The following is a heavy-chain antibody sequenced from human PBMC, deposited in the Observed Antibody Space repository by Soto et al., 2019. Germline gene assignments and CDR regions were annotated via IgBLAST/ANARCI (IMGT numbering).Heavy chain of an antibody. CDR3: ALLTQGNYYYYYGMDV. J-gene: IGHJ6*02. CDR2: INHSGST. CDR1: GGSFSGYY. V-gene: IGHV4-34*01. Sequence: SETLSLTCAVYGGSFSGYYWSWIRQPPGKGLEWIGEINHSGSTNYNPSLKSRVTISVDTSKNQFSLKLSSVTAADTAVYYCALLTQGNYYYYYGMDVWGQGTTVTVSS.